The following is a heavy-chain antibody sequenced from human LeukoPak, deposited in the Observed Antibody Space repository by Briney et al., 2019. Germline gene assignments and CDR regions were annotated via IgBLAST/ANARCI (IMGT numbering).Heavy chain of an antibody. D-gene: IGHD6-19*01. J-gene: IGHJ6*02. CDR3: ARNDYSGRYGRDYYYYGMDV. Sequence: RASVTVSFMASGYTFTSYGISWVRQAPGQGLEWMGWISAYNGNTNYAQKLQGRVTMTTDTSTSTAYMELRSLRSDDTAVYYCARNDYSGRYGRDYYYYGMDVWGQGTTVTVSS. V-gene: IGHV1-18*01. CDR2: ISAYNGNT. CDR1: GYTFTSYG.